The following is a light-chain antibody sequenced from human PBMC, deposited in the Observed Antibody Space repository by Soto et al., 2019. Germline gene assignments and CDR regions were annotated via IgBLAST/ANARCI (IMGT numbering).Light chain of an antibody. Sequence: EIVLTQSPATLSLSPGERATLSRRASQSVSSYLAWYQQKPGQAPRLLIYDASNRATGIPARFSGSGSGTDFTLTISSLEPEDFEVYYCQQRSNWPLTFGGGTKVEIK. J-gene: IGKJ4*01. CDR1: QSVSSY. CDR2: DAS. V-gene: IGKV3-11*01. CDR3: QQRSNWPLT.